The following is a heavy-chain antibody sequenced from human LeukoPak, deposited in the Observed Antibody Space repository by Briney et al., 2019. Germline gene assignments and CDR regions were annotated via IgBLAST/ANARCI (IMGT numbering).Heavy chain of an antibody. CDR1: GFTFSSYG. V-gene: IGHV3-30*03. D-gene: IGHD2-15*01. Sequence: GGSLRLSCAASGFTFSSYGMHWVRQAPGKGLEWVAVISYDGSNKYYEDSVKGRFTFSRDNSKNTLYLQMNSLRAEDTAVYYCAAGPHIVVVVAANPSPHFDYWGQGTLVTVSS. CDR2: ISYDGSNK. J-gene: IGHJ4*02. CDR3: AAGPHIVVVVAANPSPHFDY.